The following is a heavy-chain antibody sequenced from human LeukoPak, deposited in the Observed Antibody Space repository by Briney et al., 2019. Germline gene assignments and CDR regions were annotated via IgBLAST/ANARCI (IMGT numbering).Heavy chain of an antibody. V-gene: IGHV3-15*01. D-gene: IGHD7-27*01. Sequence: GGSLRLSCVASGFXFRSYEMNWVRQAPGKGLEWVGRIKSKTDGGTTDYAAPVKGRFTISRDDSKHTLYLLVSSLKTEDTAVYYCTTGNWGSFSYWGQGALVTVSS. CDR1: GFXFRSYE. CDR3: TTGNWGSFSY. CDR2: IKSKTDGGTT. J-gene: IGHJ4*02.